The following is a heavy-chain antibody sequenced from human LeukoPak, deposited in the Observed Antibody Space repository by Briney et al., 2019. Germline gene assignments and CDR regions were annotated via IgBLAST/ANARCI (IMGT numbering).Heavy chain of an antibody. CDR2: INHSGST. V-gene: IGHV4-34*01. D-gene: IGHD6-13*01. J-gene: IGHJ5*02. Sequence: PSETLSLTCAVYGGSFSGYYWSWIRQPPGKGLEWIGEINHSGSTNYNPSLKSRVTISVDTSKNQFSLKLSSVTAADTAVYYCARGLGYSSSWYGSNWFDPWGQGTLVTVSS. CDR3: ARGLGYSSSWYGSNWFDP. CDR1: GGSFSGYY.